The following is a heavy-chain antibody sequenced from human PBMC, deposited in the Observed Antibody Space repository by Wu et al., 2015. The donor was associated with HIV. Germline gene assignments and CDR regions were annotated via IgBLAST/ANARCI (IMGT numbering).Heavy chain of an antibody. V-gene: IGHV1-2*02. CDR1: GYTFTDYY. CDR2: INPNSGGT. J-gene: IGHJ4*01. D-gene: IGHD6-19*01. CDR3: ASAYSTGWYSDY. Sequence: QVQLVQSGDEVKKPGASVKVSCKASGYTFTDYYIHWVRQAPRQGLEWMGWINPNSGGTNYAQKFQGRVTMTRDTSISTAYMELSRLKYDDTAVYYCASAYSTGWYSDYWGQGTLVTVSS.